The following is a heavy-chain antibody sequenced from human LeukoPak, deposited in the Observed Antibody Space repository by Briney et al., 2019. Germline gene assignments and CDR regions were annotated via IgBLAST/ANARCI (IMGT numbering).Heavy chain of an antibody. CDR2: INPSGGST. V-gene: IGHV1-46*01. CDR1: GYTFSSYY. D-gene: IGHD2-21*02. Sequence: ASVKVSCKASGYTFSSYYMHWVRQAPGQGLEWMGIINPSGGSTSCAQKFQGRVTMTRETSTRTVYMELSSLRSEDTAVYYCAREGTAGFDYWGQGTLVTVSS. J-gene: IGHJ4*02. CDR3: AREGTAGFDY.